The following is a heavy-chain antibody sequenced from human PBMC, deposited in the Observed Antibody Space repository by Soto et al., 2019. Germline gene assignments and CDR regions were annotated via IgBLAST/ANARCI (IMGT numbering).Heavy chain of an antibody. CDR2: IDPSDSYT. V-gene: IGHV5-10-1*01. Sequence: GESLKISCKGSGYSFTIYWISWVRQMPGKGLEWMGRIDPSDSYTNYSPSFQGHVTISADKSISTAYLQWSSLKASDTAMYYCAMDGGCSSTSCYNFDYWGQGTLVTVSS. CDR3: AMDGGCSSTSCYNFDY. D-gene: IGHD2-2*02. CDR1: GYSFTIYW. J-gene: IGHJ4*02.